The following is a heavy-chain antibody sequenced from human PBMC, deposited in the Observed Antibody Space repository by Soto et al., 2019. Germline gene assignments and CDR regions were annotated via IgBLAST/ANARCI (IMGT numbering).Heavy chain of an antibody. Sequence: QVQLQESGPGLVKPSETLSLTCTVSGGSISSYYWSWIRQPPGKGLEWIGYIYYSGSTNYNPSLKSRVTISVDTSKNQFSLKLSSVTAADTAVYYWARWGMKKWRWFDPWGQGTLVTVSS. D-gene: IGHD7-27*01. CDR3: ARWGMKKWRWFDP. V-gene: IGHV4-59*01. J-gene: IGHJ5*02. CDR1: GGSISSYY. CDR2: IYYSGST.